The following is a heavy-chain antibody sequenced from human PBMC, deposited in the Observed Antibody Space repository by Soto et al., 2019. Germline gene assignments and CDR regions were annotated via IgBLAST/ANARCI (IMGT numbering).Heavy chain of an antibody. J-gene: IGHJ6*02. V-gene: IGHV4-4*07. CDR2: IYTSGST. CDR3: ARDQYCSGGSCYLSPFYYYYYGMDV. CDR1: GGSISSYY. Sequence: SETLSLTCTVSGGSISSYYWSWIRQPAGKGLEWIGRIYTSGSTNYNPSLKSRVTMSVDTSKNQFSLTLSSVTAAATAVYYCARDQYCSGGSCYLSPFYYYYYGMDVWGQGTTVTISS. D-gene: IGHD2-15*01.